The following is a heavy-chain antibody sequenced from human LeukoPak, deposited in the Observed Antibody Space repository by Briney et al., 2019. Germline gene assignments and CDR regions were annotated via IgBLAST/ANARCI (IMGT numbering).Heavy chain of an antibody. CDR2: ISYDGSNK. D-gene: IGHD6-13*01. Sequence: GGSLRLSCATSGFNFSSYSMHWVRQGPGEGLGWVAVISYDGSNKYYAGCVKGRFTISRDNSKNTLYLQMNSLRAEDTAVYYCARTSSSLRGGVFDYWGQGTLVTVSS. CDR1: GFNFSSYS. J-gene: IGHJ4*02. V-gene: IGHV3-30*01. CDR3: ARTSSSLRGGVFDY.